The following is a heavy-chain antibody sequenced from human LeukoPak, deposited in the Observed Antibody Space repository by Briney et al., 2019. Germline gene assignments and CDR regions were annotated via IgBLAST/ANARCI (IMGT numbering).Heavy chain of an antibody. V-gene: IGHV3-9*03. D-gene: IGHD6-19*01. Sequence: GGSLRLSCAASGFNLNDYAMHWVRQAPGKGLEWVSGISWNSGSLGYAGSVKGRFTVSRDNAKNSLYLRMNSLRAEDMALYYCVKGVTAVAGGAFDYWGQGTLVTVSS. J-gene: IGHJ4*02. CDR3: VKGVTAVAGGAFDY. CDR2: ISWNSGSL. CDR1: GFNLNDYA.